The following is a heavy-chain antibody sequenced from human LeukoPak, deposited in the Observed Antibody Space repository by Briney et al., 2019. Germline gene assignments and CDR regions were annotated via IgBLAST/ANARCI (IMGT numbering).Heavy chain of an antibody. CDR2: IIPIFGKP. V-gene: IGHV1-69*06. D-gene: IGHD6-19*01. CDR1: GYTFTGYY. J-gene: IGHJ4*02. CDR3: ARSNSWFTY. Sequence: ASVKVSCKASGYTFTGYYMHWVRQAPGQGLEWMGGIIPIFGKPKYAQKFQGRVTITADKSTSTVYMELTRLRSEDTAVYFCARSNSWFTYWGQGTLVTVSS.